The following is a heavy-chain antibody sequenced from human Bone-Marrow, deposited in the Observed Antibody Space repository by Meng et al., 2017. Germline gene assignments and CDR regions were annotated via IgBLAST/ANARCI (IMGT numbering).Heavy chain of an antibody. CDR3: ATPIVGATPTDY. CDR2: INPSGGST. Sequence: ASVKVSCKASGYTFTSYYMHWVRQAPGQGLEWMGIINPSGGSTSYAQKFQGRVTMTRDTSTSTVYMELSSLRSEDTAVYYCATPIVGATPTDYWGQGTLVTVSS. D-gene: IGHD1-26*01. CDR1: GYTFTSYY. V-gene: IGHV1-46*01. J-gene: IGHJ4*02.